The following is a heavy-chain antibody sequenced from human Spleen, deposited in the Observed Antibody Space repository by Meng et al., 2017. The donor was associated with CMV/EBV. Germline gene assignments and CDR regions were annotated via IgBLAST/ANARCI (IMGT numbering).Heavy chain of an antibody. Sequence: SVKVSCKASSGTFSSYAISWVRQAPGQGLEWMGEIIPIFGTANYAQKFQGRVTITTDESTSTAYMELSSLRSEDTAVYYCARFSLVVPAAIVYYGMDVWGQGTTVTVSS. CDR3: ARFSLVVPAAIVYYGMDV. CDR1: SGTFSSYA. J-gene: IGHJ6*02. CDR2: IIPIFGTA. V-gene: IGHV1-69*05. D-gene: IGHD2-2*01.